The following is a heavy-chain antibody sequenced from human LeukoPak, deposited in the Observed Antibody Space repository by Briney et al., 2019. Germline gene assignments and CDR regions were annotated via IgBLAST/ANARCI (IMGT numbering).Heavy chain of an antibody. CDR3: ARDPFHYYDSSGYSD. CDR1: GYTFTGYY. Sequence: GASVKVSCEASGYTFTGYYMHWVRQAPGQGLEWMGWINPNSGGTNYAQKFQGRVTMTRDTSISTDYMELSRLRSDDTAVYYCARDPFHYYDSSGYSDWGQGTLVTVSS. D-gene: IGHD3-22*01. J-gene: IGHJ4*02. V-gene: IGHV1-2*02. CDR2: INPNSGGT.